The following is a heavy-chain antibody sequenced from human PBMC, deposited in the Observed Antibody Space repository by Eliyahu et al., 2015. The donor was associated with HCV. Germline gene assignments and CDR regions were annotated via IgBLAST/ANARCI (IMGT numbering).Heavy chain of an antibody. Sequence: EVQLVDSGGGLVQPGRSLRLXCTASGFTFGDYAVSWFRQAPGKGLEWVGFIRSTGYGATTDYAASVKGRFIILRQDFKNIAYLQMNSLKTEDTAVYYCTRELGGTNVGKYYYGMDFWGQGTTVTVSS. CDR3: TRELGGTNVGKYYYGMDF. J-gene: IGHJ6*02. CDR1: GFTFGDYA. D-gene: IGHD1/OR15-1a*01. CDR2: IRSTGYGATT. V-gene: IGHV3-49*03.